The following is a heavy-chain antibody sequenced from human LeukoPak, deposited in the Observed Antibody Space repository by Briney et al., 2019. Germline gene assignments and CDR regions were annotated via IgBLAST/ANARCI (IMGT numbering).Heavy chain of an antibody. CDR2: IYTSGST. J-gene: IGHJ3*02. CDR3: ARGTLTGDAFDI. V-gene: IGHV4-61*02. D-gene: IGHD7-27*01. CDR1: GGSISSGYYY. Sequence: SETLSLTCTVSGGSISSGYYYWTWIRQPAGKGLEWIGRIYTSGSTNYNPSLKSRVTISLDTSKNEFSLKLSSVTAADTAVYFCARGTLTGDAFDIWGQGTMVTVSS.